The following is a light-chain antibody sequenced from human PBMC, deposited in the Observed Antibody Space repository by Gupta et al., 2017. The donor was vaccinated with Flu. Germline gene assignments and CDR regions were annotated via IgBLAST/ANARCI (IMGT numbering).Light chain of an antibody. J-gene: IGLJ1*01. V-gene: IGLV2-14*01. CDR3: SSYTSSNTLYV. CDR2: EVS. Sequence: ITISCTGTSSDVGGYDYVSWYQQPPGQAPNLMIYEVSNRPSGISNRFSGSKSGNTASLTISGLQAEDEADYYCSSYTSSNTLYVFGTGTKVTVL. CDR1: SSDVGGYDY.